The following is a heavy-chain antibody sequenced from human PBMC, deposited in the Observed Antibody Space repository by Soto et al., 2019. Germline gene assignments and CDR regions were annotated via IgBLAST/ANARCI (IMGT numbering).Heavy chain of an antibody. CDR2: TYYRSKGYI. Sequence: QVQLQQSGPGLVKPSQTLSLTCAISGDSLSSNTAAWSWIRQSPSRGLEWLGRTYYRSKGYIDYAKSQKSRMNINPETSTNQSSLQLLSVTTEAKAVYYCARGSYTSTWYWGQATIVTVSS. CDR3: ARGSYTSTWY. V-gene: IGHV6-1*01. CDR1: GDSLSSNTAA. D-gene: IGHD2-2*01. J-gene: IGHJ4*02.